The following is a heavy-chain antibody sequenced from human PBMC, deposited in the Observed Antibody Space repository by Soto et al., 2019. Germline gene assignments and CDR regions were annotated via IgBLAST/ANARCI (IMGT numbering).Heavy chain of an antibody. CDR2: IYYSGST. Sequence: QVQLQESGPGLVKPSETLSLTCTVSGGSISSYYWSWIRQPPGKGLEWIGYIYYSGSTNYNPSLKRRVTISVDTSKNRFSLKLSSVTAADTAVYYCARLHIVVVTARDYYYGMDVWGQGTTVTVSS. V-gene: IGHV4-59*08. CDR1: GGSISSYY. J-gene: IGHJ6*02. D-gene: IGHD2-21*02. CDR3: ARLHIVVVTARDYYYGMDV.